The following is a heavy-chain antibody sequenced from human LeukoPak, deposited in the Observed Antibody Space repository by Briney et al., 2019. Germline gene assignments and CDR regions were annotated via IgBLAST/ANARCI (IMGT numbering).Heavy chain of an antibody. V-gene: IGHV4-34*01. J-gene: IGHJ5*02. D-gene: IGHD3-10*01. CDR1: GGSFSGYY. CDR3: ARDRAITMVRGVISP. Sequence: SETLSLTCAVYGGSFSGYYWSWIRQPPGKGLEWIGEINHSGSTNYNPSLKSRVTISVDTSKNQFSLKLSSVTAADTAVYDCARDRAITMVRGVISPWGQGTLVTVSS. CDR2: INHSGST.